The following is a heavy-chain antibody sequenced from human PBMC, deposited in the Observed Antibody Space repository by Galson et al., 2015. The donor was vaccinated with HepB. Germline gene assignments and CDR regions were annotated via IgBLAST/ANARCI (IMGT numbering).Heavy chain of an antibody. Sequence: SLRLSCAASGFTFDDYAMHWVRQAPGKGLEWVSGISWNSGSIGYADSVKGRFTISRDNAKNSLYLQMNSLRAEDTALYYCAKDSGTLRYFDWLYDPWGQGTLVTVSS. J-gene: IGHJ5*02. V-gene: IGHV3-9*01. D-gene: IGHD3-9*01. CDR1: GFTFDDYA. CDR3: AKDSGTLRYFDWLYDP. CDR2: ISWNSGSI.